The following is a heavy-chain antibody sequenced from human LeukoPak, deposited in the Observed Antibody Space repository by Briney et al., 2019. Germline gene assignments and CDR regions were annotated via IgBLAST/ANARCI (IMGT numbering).Heavy chain of an antibody. V-gene: IGHV4-31*03. J-gene: IGHJ4*02. CDR3: ARGAFGGVAIDY. D-gene: IGHD3-16*01. CDR2: IYYRGST. Sequence: SETLSLTCTVSGGSISSGGYYWSWIRQHSGRSLEWIGYIYYRGSTYYNPSLKSRVAISVDTSKNQFSLKLSSVTAADTAVYYCARGAFGGVAIDYWGQGTLVTVSS. CDR1: GGSISSGGYY.